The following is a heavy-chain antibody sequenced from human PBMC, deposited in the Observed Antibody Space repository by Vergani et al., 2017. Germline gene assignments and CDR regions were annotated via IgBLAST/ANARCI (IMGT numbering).Heavy chain of an antibody. J-gene: IGHJ4*02. D-gene: IGHD6-19*01. V-gene: IGHV1-18*01. CDR1: GGPFKNSA. CDR3: ARALLVAGTRYYDY. Sequence: QVQLVQSGAEVKKPGSSVKVSCKASGGPFKNSAFSWVRQVPGQGLEWMGWISAYNGNTNYAQKLQGRVTMTTDTSTSTAYMELRSLRSDDTAVYYCARALLVAGTRYYDYWGQGTLVTVSS. CDR2: ISAYNGNT.